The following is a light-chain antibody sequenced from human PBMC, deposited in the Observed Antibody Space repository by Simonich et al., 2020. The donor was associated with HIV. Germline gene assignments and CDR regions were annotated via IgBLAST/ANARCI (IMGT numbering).Light chain of an antibody. V-gene: IGLV1-40*01. Sequence: QSVLTQPPSVSGAPGQRVTISCTGSSSNIGAGYDVHWYQQLPGTAPKLLIYGNTKRPAGVPDRFSCSKSGTSASLAITGLQADDEADYYCQSSDSSLSGSVFGGGTKLTVL. CDR3: QSSDSSLSGSV. CDR1: SSNIGAGYD. J-gene: IGLJ3*02. CDR2: GNT.